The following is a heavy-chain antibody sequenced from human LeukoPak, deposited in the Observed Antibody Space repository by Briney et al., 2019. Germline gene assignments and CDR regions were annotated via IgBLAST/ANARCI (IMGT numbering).Heavy chain of an antibody. Sequence: GGPLRLSCVASGFTFSTYRMSWVRQAPGKGLVWVANIIQDGSAKNYVDSVKGRFTISRDNAKNSLYLQMNSLRAEDTAVYYCASATSYYYNTSGDYYFDYWGQGTLVTVSS. V-gene: IGHV3-7*02. CDR1: GFTFSTYR. D-gene: IGHD3-22*01. CDR3: ASATSYYYNTSGDYYFDY. J-gene: IGHJ4*02. CDR2: IIQDGSAK.